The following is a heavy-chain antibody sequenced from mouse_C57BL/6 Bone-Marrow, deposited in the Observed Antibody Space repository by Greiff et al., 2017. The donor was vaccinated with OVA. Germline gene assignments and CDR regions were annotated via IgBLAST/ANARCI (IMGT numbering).Heavy chain of an antibody. D-gene: IGHD2-4*01. Sequence: EVQLVESGGGLVKPGGSLKLSCAASGFTFSSYAMSWVRQTPEKRLEWVATISDGGSYTYYPDNVKGRFTISRDNAKNNLYLQMSHLKSEDTAMYYCARDDYDGRDYWGQGTSVTVSS. V-gene: IGHV5-4*01. J-gene: IGHJ4*01. CDR3: ARDDYDGRDY. CDR1: GFTFSSYA. CDR2: ISDGGSYT.